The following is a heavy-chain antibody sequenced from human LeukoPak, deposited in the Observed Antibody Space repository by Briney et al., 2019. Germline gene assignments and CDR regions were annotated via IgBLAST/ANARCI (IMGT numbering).Heavy chain of an antibody. CDR2: IYYSGST. CDR1: GGSISSSSYY. Sequence: SETLSLTCTVSGGSISSSSYYWGWIRQPPGTGLEWIGSIYYSGSTYYNPSLKSRVTISVDTSKNQFSLKLSSVTAADTAVYYCARVPNLGWGSHRKDAFDIWGQGTMVTVSS. D-gene: IGHD3-10*01. V-gene: IGHV4-39*07. J-gene: IGHJ3*02. CDR3: ARVPNLGWGSHRKDAFDI.